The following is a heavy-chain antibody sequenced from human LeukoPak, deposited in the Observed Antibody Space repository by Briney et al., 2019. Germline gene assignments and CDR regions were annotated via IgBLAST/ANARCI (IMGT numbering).Heavy chain of an antibody. CDR2: IRQDGSVA. CDR1: GFIFSNNW. J-gene: IGHJ3*02. D-gene: IGHD1-20*01. CDR3: ASEYNNGTSGAFDI. Sequence: GGSLRLSCVASGFIFSNNWMTWVRQAPVKGLEWVANIRQDGSVAFYVDSVKGRFTISRDNAKNSLYLQMNSLRAEDTALYYCASEYNNGTSGAFDIWGQGTMVTVSS. V-gene: IGHV3-7*01.